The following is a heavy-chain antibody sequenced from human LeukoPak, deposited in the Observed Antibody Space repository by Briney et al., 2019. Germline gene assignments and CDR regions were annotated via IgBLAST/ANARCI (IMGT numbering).Heavy chain of an antibody. Sequence: ASVKVSCKASGYTFTSYYMHWVRQAPGQGLEWMGIINPSGGSTSYAQKFQGRVTMTRDTSTSTVYMELSSLRSEDTAVYYCASLGSSKEWRESFDYWGQGTLVTVSS. J-gene: IGHJ4*02. V-gene: IGHV1-46*01. D-gene: IGHD2-2*01. CDR2: INPSGGST. CDR3: ASLGSSKEWRESFDY. CDR1: GYTFTSYY.